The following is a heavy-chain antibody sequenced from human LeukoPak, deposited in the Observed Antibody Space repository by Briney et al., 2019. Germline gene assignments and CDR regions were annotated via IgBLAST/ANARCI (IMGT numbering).Heavy chain of an antibody. Sequence: GGSLRLSCAASGFTVSSNYMSWVRQAPGEGLEWFSSISTSSNYIYYADSVKGRFTISRDNAKNSLYLQMNSLRAEDTAVYYCARGPDCSGGSCAGDYFDYWGQGTRVTVSS. CDR2: ISTSSNYI. J-gene: IGHJ4*02. CDR3: ARGPDCSGGSCAGDYFDY. CDR1: GFTVSSNY. D-gene: IGHD2-15*01. V-gene: IGHV3-21*01.